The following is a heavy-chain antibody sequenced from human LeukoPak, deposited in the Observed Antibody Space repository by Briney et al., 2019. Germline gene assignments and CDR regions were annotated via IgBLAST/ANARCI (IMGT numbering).Heavy chain of an antibody. J-gene: IGHJ4*02. D-gene: IGHD3-22*01. CDR1: GYTFTGYY. CDR3: ARGPKSYNSSGYSMEFDY. CDR2: INPNSGGT. Sequence: ASVKVSCKASGYTFTGYYMHWGRQAPGQGLEWMGWINPNSGGTNYAQKFQGRVTMTRDTSISTAYMELSRLRSDDTAVYYCARGPKSYNSSGYSMEFDYWGQGTLATVSS. V-gene: IGHV1-2*02.